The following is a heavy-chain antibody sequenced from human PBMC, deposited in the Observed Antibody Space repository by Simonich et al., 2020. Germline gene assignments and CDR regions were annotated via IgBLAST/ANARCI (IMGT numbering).Heavy chain of an antibody. J-gene: IGHJ5*02. V-gene: IGHV3-23*01. Sequence: EVQLLESGGGLVQPGGSLRLSCAASGFTFSSYAMSWVRQAPGEGLEWGSAIRGSGGSTNYADSVKGRFTISRDNSKNTLYLQMNSLRAEDTAVYYCAKDSSLVGATDWFDPWGQGTLVTVSS. CDR2: IRGSGGST. CDR1: GFTFSSYA. CDR3: AKDSSLVGATDWFDP. D-gene: IGHD1-26*01.